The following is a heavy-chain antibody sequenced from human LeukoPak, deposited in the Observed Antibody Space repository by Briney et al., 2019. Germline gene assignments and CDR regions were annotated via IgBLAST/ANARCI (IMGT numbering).Heavy chain of an antibody. D-gene: IGHD3-10*01. J-gene: IGHJ5*02. CDR1: GYTLTELS. CDR3: ARGHGSGSTIWFDP. CDR2: FDPEDGET. Sequence: ASVKVSCKVSGYTLTELSMHWVRQAPGKGLEWMGGFDPEDGETIYAQKFQGRVTMTRDMSTSTVYMELSSLRSDDTAVFYCARGHGSGSTIWFDPWGQGTLVTVSS. V-gene: IGHV1-24*01.